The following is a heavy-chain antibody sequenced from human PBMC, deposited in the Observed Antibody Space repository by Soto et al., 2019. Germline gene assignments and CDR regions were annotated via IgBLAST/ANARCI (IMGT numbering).Heavy chain of an antibody. CDR2: ISGSGGST. D-gene: IGHD2-21*02. CDR1: GFTFSSYA. CDR3: AKDWRLLPYFDY. Sequence: EVQLLESGGGLVQPGGSLRLSCAASGFTFSSYAMSWVRQAPGKGLEWVSTISGSGGSTYYADSVKGRFTISRDNSKNTLYLQMNSLRAEDTAVYYCAKDWRLLPYFDYWGQGTLVTVSS. V-gene: IGHV3-23*01. J-gene: IGHJ4*02.